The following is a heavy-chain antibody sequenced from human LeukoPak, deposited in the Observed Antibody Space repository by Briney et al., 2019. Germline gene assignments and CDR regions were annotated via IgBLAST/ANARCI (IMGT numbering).Heavy chain of an antibody. CDR2: IRSKANSYAT. J-gene: IGHJ5*02. V-gene: IGHV3-73*01. CDR3: TRSYSSGTNWFDP. D-gene: IGHD6-19*01. CDR1: GFTFSGSA. Sequence: GGSLRLSCAASGFTFSGSAMHWVRRASGKGLEWVGRIRSKANSYATAYAASVKGRLTISRDDSKNTAYLQMNSLKTEDTAVYYCTRSYSSGTNWFDPWGQGTLVTVSS.